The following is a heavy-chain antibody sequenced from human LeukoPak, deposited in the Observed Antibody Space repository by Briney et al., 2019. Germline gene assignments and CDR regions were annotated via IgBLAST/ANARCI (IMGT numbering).Heavy chain of an antibody. CDR2: INSDGSST. V-gene: IGHV3-74*03. CDR3: ARESSIGMDV. J-gene: IGHJ6*02. Sequence: PGGSLRLSCAASGFTSSGFWMHWVRQTPDKGLVWVSRINSDGSSTKYADSVKGRFTVSRDNAENTLYLQLNSLRAEDTAVYYCARESSIGMDVWGQGTTVTVSS. CDR1: GFTSSGFW.